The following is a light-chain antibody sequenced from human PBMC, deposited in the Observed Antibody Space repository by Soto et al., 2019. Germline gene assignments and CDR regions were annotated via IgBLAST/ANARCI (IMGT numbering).Light chain of an antibody. CDR2: KAS. CDR3: QQYRGA. Sequence: DIQMNHSQYSLSASVGDRVTLTCRASQGISNYLAWYQQKPGKAPKLLIYKASSLESGVPSRFSGSGSGTEFTLTISSLQPDDFATYYCQQYRGAFGQGTKVDI. V-gene: IGKV1-5*03. CDR1: QGISNY. J-gene: IGKJ1*01.